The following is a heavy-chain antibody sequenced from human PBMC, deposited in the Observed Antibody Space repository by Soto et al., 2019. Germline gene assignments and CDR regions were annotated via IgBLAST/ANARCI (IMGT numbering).Heavy chain of an antibody. V-gene: IGHV3-30*18. D-gene: IGHD3-16*01. CDR2: ISYDGSNK. CDR3: AKVGGFGVWDGMDV. CDR1: GFTFSSYG. J-gene: IGHJ6*04. Sequence: QVQLVESGGGVVQPGRSLRLSCAASGFTFSSYGMHWVRQAPGKGLEWVAVISYDGSNKYYADSVKGRFTISRDNSKNTLDLQMNSLRAEDTAVYYCAKVGGFGVWDGMDVWGEGTTVTVSS.